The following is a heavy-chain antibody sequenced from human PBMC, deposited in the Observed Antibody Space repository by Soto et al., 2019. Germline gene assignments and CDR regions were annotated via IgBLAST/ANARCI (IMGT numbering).Heavy chain of an antibody. D-gene: IGHD4-17*01. Sequence: GGPLRLSCAASGFTFSNAWMSWVRQAPGKGLEWVGRIKSKTDGGTTDYAAPVKGRFTISRDDSKNTLYLQMNSLKTEDTAVYYCTTDPPYGDPDYWGQGTLVTVSS. V-gene: IGHV3-15*01. CDR1: GFTFSNAW. CDR2: IKSKTDGGTT. CDR3: TTDPPYGDPDY. J-gene: IGHJ4*02.